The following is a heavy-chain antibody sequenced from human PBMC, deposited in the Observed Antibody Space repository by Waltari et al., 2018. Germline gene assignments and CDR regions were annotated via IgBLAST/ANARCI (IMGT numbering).Heavy chain of an antibody. D-gene: IGHD2-2*01. V-gene: IGHV1-8*01. J-gene: IGHJ5*02. Sequence: QVQLVQSGAEVKKPGASVKISCKTSGYSFTTYDISWVRQAAGQGLEWVGWMNTNKDRRGSAEKFQGRVTMTRNTSTTTVYIELSSLTSDDTAVYYCARTEYATGGRPVNWFNPWGQGTLVTVSS. CDR3: ARTEYATGGRPVNWFNP. CDR2: MNTNKDRR. CDR1: GYSFTTYD.